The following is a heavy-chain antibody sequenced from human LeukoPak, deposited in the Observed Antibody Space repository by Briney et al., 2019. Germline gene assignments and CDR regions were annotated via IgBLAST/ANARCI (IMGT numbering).Heavy chain of an antibody. V-gene: IGHV3-30-3*01. CDR3: AKDFPLSTD. D-gene: IGHD2-8*02. Sequence: GGSLRLSCAASGFTFSSYAMHWVRQAPGKGLEWVAVISYDGSNKYYADSVKGRFTISRDNSKNTLYLQMNSLRAEDTAVYYCAKDFPLSTDWGQGTMVTVSS. J-gene: IGHJ3*01. CDR2: ISYDGSNK. CDR1: GFTFSSYA.